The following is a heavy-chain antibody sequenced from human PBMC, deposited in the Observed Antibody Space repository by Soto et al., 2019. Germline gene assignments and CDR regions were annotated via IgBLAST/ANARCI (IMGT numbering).Heavy chain of an antibody. J-gene: IGHJ6*03. D-gene: IGHD2-15*01. CDR2: INSDGSVS. Sequence: EVQLVESGGGLVQPGGSLRLSCAASGFTFSNYWMYWVRQAPGKGLEWVSRINSDGSVSSYADSVKGRLTISRDNVKNTPDRQMDSLRAEDTAVDYCARGDCVGGTCYSLAGSCSYYMDVWGKGTTVTVFS. V-gene: IGHV3-74*02. CDR3: ARGDCVGGTCYSLAGSCSYYMDV. CDR1: GFTFSNYW.